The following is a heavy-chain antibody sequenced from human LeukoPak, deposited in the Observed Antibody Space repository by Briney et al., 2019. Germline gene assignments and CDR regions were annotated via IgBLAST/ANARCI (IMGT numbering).Heavy chain of an antibody. CDR1: GYSFTTYG. CDR2: ISAYNGNT. J-gene: IGHJ5*02. Sequence: SVKVSCKASGYSFTTYGISWVRQAPGQGLEWMGWISAYNGNTNYAQKLQGRVTMTTDTSTSTAYMELRSLRYDDTAVYYCARDMIAARPNWFDPWGQGTLVTVPS. CDR3: ARDMIAARPNWFDP. D-gene: IGHD6-6*01. V-gene: IGHV1-18*01.